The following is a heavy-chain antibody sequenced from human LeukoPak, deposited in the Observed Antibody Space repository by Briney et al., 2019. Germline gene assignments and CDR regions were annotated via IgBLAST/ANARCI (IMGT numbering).Heavy chain of an antibody. Sequence: GASVKVSCKASGYTFMSYGIHWLRQAPGQGLEWMGWSSVYNGNTNYAQKFQGRGTMTTDTTTSTAYMELRTLMSDDTAVYYCAKGRRVDADDHFDYWGQGTLVTVSS. CDR1: GYTFMSYG. D-gene: IGHD1-1*01. CDR2: SSVYNGNT. J-gene: IGHJ4*02. CDR3: AKGRRVDADDHFDY. V-gene: IGHV1-18*01.